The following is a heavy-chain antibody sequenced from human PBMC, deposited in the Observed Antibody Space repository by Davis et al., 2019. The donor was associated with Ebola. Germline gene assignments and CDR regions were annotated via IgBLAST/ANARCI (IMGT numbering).Heavy chain of an antibody. CDR2: IKQDGSEK. CDR3: AKGSSSSRPYYFDS. CDR1: GFIVTSNY. D-gene: IGHD6-19*01. Sequence: GGSLRLSCGASGFIVTSNYMSWVRQAPGKGLEWVANIKQDGSEKYYVDSVKGRFTVSRDNAKNTLYLQMSSLRAEDTAVYFCAKGSSSSRPYYFDSWGQGTVVTVSS. V-gene: IGHV3-7*03. J-gene: IGHJ4*02.